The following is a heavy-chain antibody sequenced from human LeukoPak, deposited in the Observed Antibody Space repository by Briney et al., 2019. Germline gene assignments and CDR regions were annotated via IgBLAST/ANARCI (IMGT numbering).Heavy chain of an antibody. CDR3: ARVMGVGATTGAFDT. V-gene: IGHV3-21*01. Sequence: GGSLRLSCAASGFTFSSYSMNWVRQAPGKGLEWVSSISSSSSYIYYADSVKGRFTISRDNAKNSLYLQMNSLRAEDTAVYYCARVMGVGATTGAFDTWGQGTMVTVSS. D-gene: IGHD1-26*01. CDR1: GFTFSSYS. J-gene: IGHJ3*02. CDR2: ISSSSSYI.